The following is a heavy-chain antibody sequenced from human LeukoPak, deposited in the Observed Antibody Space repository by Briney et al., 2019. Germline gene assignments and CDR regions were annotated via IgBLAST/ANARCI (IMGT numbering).Heavy chain of an antibody. CDR2: IRYDGSDK. CDR1: GFTFSSYE. D-gene: IGHD3-10*01. V-gene: IGHV3-30*02. J-gene: IGHJ6*03. Sequence: PGGSLRLSCAASGFTFSSYEMNWVRQAPGKGLEWVAFIRYDGSDKYYADSVKGRFTISRDNSKNTLSLQMNSLRPEDTAVYYCTRAGGLVRGVHYYYYMDVWGKGTTVTISS. CDR3: TRAGGLVRGVHYYYYMDV.